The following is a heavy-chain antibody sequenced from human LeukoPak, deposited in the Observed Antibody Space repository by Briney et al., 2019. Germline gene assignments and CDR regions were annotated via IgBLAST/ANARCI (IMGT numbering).Heavy chain of an antibody. V-gene: IGHV3-23*01. CDR1: GLTFSSAV. CDR3: AKVDIVGSRKPGMDV. D-gene: IGHD2-21*01. CDR2: VSGNGDMT. Sequence: GGSLRLSCAASGLTFSSAVMAWVRQCPGRGLGWVASVSGNGDMTYYTDSVKGRFAISRDNSRNTLFLQLSGLTFDDTARYYCAKVDIVGSRKPGMDVWAKGPRSPSP. J-gene: IGHJ6*02.